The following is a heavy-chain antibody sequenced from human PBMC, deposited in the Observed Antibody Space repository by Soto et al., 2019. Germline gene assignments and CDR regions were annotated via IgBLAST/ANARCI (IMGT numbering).Heavy chain of an antibody. Sequence: ASVKVSCKASGGTFSSYAISWVRQAPGQGLEWMGGIIPIFGTANYAQKFQGRVTITADESTSTAYMELSSLRSEDTAVYYCARYLTGTTLAYYYYGMDVWGQGTTVTVSS. CDR1: GGTFSSYA. V-gene: IGHV1-69*13. J-gene: IGHJ6*02. D-gene: IGHD1-7*01. CDR2: IIPIFGTA. CDR3: ARYLTGTTLAYYYYGMDV.